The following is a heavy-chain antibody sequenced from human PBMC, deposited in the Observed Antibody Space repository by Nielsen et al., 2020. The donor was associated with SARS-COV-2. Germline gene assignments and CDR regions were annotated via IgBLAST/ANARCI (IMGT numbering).Heavy chain of an antibody. CDR2: IYPSVGST. CDR1: GYTFTGYY. J-gene: IGHJ4*02. Sequence: ASVKVSCKASGYTFTGYYIHWVRQAPGQGLEWMGVIYPSVGSTIYAQKFQGRVTMTRDTSISTAYMELSRLRSDDTAVYYCAREATGFDYWGQGTLVTVSS. CDR3: AREATGFDY. V-gene: IGHV1-46*01. D-gene: IGHD5-12*01.